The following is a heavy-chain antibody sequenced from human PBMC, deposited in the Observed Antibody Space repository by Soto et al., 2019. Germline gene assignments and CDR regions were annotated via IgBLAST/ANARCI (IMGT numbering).Heavy chain of an antibody. CDR1: GFPFSSYP. V-gene: IGHV3-23*01. Sequence: EVQLLESGGGLVQPGGSLRLSCAASGFPFSSYPMSWVRQAPGKGLEWVSAIGAGGGFTSYADSVKGRFTISRDNSKSTLYLQVNRLRAGETAVCYCASEPAFHCWGQGTLVTVSS. J-gene: IGHJ4*02. CDR2: IGAGGGFT. CDR3: ASEPAFHC.